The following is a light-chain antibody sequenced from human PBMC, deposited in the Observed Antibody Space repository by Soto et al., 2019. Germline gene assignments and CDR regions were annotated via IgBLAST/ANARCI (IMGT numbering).Light chain of an antibody. J-gene: IGLJ3*02. CDR1: NSDVGSHNF. CDR3: CSLTNGATWV. V-gene: IGLV2-23*01. CDR2: EAS. Sequence: QSVLTQPASVSGSPGLSITISCTGTNSDVGSHNFVSWYQQYPGKAPKLLIYEASKRPSGLSNRFSGSKSGNTASLTISGLQAEDEADYYCCSLTNGATWVFGGGTKVTVL.